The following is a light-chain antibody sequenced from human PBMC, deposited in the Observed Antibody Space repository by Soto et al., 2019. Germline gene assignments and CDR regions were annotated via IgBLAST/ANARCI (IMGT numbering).Light chain of an antibody. CDR1: QSPVHSDGIAY. Sequence: DVVMPQSPLSLPVTLGQPASISCRSNQSPVHSDGIAYFSWYQQRPGRSPRRLIYKVSNRDSGVPARFSGSGSGTDFALKISRVEAEDVGVYYCMQGTSWLITFGQRTRLEMK. CDR2: KVS. V-gene: IGKV2-30*02. J-gene: IGKJ5*01. CDR3: MQGTSWLIT.